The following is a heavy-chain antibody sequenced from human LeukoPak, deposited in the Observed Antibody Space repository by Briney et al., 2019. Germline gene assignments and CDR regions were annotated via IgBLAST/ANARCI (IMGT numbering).Heavy chain of an antibody. Sequence: GGSLRLSCAASGFTLSNAYMSWVRQAPGKGLEWVGRIKNKTNGGTTDYAAPVKGRFTISRDDSKNTLYLQMNSLKTEDTAVYYCTITIVGVTTWFDPWGQGTLVTVSS. D-gene: IGHD1-26*01. CDR1: GFTLSNAY. J-gene: IGHJ5*02. V-gene: IGHV3-15*01. CDR2: IKNKTNGGTT. CDR3: TITIVGVTTWFDP.